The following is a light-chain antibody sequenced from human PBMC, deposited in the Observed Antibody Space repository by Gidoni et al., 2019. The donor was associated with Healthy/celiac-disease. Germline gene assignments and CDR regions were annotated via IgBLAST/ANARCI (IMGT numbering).Light chain of an antibody. CDR2: KAS. J-gene: IGKJ1*01. CDR1: QSISSW. CDR3: QQYNSYPWT. V-gene: IGKV1-5*03. Sequence: DIQMTQSPSTLSASVGDRVTITCRASQSISSWLAWYQQKPGKAPKLLIYKASSLESGVPSRFSGRGSGTEFTLTISSLQPDDFATYYCQQYNSYPWTFXXXTKVEIK.